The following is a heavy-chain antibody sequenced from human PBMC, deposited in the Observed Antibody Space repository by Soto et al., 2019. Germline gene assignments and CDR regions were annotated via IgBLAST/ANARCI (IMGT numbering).Heavy chain of an antibody. J-gene: IGHJ4*02. D-gene: IGHD1-26*01. Sequence: EVQLVDSGGGLVQPGESLRLSCAASGLIFSNYVMSWVRQAPGKGLEWVSSISDSGGTSYYADSVKGRFTISRDNSKNTLYLQMNSLRAEDTAIYYCAKRPRALLTFDYWGQGTLVTVSS. V-gene: IGHV3-23*04. CDR2: ISDSGGTS. CDR1: GLIFSNYV. CDR3: AKRPRALLTFDY.